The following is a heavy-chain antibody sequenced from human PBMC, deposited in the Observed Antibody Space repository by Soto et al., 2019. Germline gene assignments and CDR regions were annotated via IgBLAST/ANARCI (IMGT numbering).Heavy chain of an antibody. J-gene: IGHJ6*02. Sequence: PSETLSLTCAVSGVSISSGGYSWSWIRQPPGKGLEWIGYIYHSGSTYYNPSLKSRVTISVDTSKNQFSLKLSSVTAADTAVYYCARAAAYDFWSGHFYYYYGMDVWGQGTTVTVS. CDR1: GVSISSGGYS. CDR2: IYHSGST. D-gene: IGHD3-3*01. CDR3: ARAAAYDFWSGHFYYYYGMDV. V-gene: IGHV4-30-2*01.